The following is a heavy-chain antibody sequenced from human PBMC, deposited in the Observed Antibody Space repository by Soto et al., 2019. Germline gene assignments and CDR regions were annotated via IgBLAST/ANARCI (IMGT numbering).Heavy chain of an antibody. CDR3: ARKGDIVVVPAAMFEDAFDI. J-gene: IGHJ3*02. CDR2: TYYRSKWYN. V-gene: IGHV6-1*01. Sequence: SQTLSLTCAISGDSVSSNSAAWNWIRQSPSKELERLGRTYYRSKWYNDYAVSVKSRITINPDTSKNQFSLQLNSVTPEDTAVYYCARKGDIVVVPAAMFEDAFDIWGQGTMVTVSS. D-gene: IGHD2-2*01. CDR1: GDSVSSNSAA.